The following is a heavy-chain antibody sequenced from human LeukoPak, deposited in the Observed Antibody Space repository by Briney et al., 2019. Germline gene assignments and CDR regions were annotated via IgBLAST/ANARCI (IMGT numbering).Heavy chain of an antibody. CDR1: GFSFTNAW. CDR2: IKSKADGGTT. D-gene: IGHD3-22*01. V-gene: IGHV3-15*01. CDR3: TANDTYYYDSSGYFQPFDC. J-gene: IGHJ4*02. Sequence: GGSLRLSCAASGFSFTNAWMNWVRQAPGKGLEWVGRIKSKADGGTTDYAAPVKGRVTISRDDSKNTLYLQMNSLKTEDTAVYYCTANDTYYYDSSGYFQPFDCWGQGTLVTVSS.